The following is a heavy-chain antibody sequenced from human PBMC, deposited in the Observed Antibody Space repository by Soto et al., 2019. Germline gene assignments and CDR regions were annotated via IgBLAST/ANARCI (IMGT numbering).Heavy chain of an antibody. Sequence: ETLSLTCAVYGGSFSGYYWSWIRQPPGKGLEWIGEINHSGSTNYNPSLKSRVTISVDTSKNQFSLKLSSVTAADTAVYYCASITMVRGVTVLGYGMDVWGQGTTVTVSS. J-gene: IGHJ6*02. CDR1: GGSFSGYY. D-gene: IGHD3-10*01. CDR2: INHSGST. V-gene: IGHV4-34*01. CDR3: ASITMVRGVTVLGYGMDV.